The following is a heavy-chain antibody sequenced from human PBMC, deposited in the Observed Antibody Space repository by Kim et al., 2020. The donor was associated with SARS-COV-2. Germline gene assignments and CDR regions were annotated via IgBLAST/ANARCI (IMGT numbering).Heavy chain of an antibody. J-gene: IGHJ4*02. CDR1: GGSFSGYY. V-gene: IGHV4-34*01. D-gene: IGHD6-13*01. CDR3: AREYSSSPTGY. CDR2: INHSGST. Sequence: SETLSLTCAVYGGSFSGYYWSWIRQPPGKGLEWIGEINHSGSTNYNPSLKSRVTISVDTSKNQFSLKLSSVTAADTAVYYCAREYSSSPTGYWGQGTLVTVSS.